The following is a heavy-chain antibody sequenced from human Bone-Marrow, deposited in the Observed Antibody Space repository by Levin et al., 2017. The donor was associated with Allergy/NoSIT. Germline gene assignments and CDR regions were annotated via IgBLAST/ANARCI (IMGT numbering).Heavy chain of an antibody. CDR1: GASLSKSSDY. Sequence: KASETLSLTCTVSGASLSKSSDYWGWIRQSPGKGLEWIGTVFYGGRTYSDPSLKRRVTISVDMSYNRFSLRLSSVTAADTAVYYCAGRTSGTTYDAFDVWGQGTLVTVSS. D-gene: IGHD1-1*01. CDR3: AGRTSGTTYDAFDV. V-gene: IGHV4-39*01. J-gene: IGHJ3*01. CDR2: VFYGGRT.